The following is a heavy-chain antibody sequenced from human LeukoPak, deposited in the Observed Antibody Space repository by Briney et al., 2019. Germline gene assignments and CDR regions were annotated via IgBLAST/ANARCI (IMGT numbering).Heavy chain of an antibody. CDR1: GYTFTGYY. D-gene: IGHD2-21*02. Sequence: ASVKVSCKASGYTFTGYYMHWVRQAPGQGLEWMGRINPNSGGTNYAQKFQGRVTMNRDTSISTAYMEVSRLRSDDTAVYYCARSPHIVVVTTNWFDPWGQGTLVTVSS. J-gene: IGHJ5*02. CDR2: INPNSGGT. CDR3: ARSPHIVVVTTNWFDP. V-gene: IGHV1-2*06.